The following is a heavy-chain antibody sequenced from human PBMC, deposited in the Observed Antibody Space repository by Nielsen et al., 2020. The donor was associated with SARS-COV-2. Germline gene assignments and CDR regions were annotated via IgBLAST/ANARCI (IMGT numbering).Heavy chain of an antibody. CDR2: ISWNSGSI. CDR3: AKDIEQWLLVDGYRRFDP. Sequence: GGSLRLSCAASGFTFDDYAMHWVRQAPGKGLEWVSGISWNSGSIGYADSVKGRFTISRDNAKNSLYLQMNSLRAEDTALYYCAKDIEQWLLVDGYRRFDPWGQGTLATVSS. CDR1: GFTFDDYA. V-gene: IGHV3-9*01. D-gene: IGHD6-19*01. J-gene: IGHJ5*02.